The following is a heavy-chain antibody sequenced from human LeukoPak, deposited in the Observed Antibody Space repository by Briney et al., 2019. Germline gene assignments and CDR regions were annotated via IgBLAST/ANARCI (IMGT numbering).Heavy chain of an antibody. CDR1: GYTFTSYY. CDR3: ARGDQIAAAGRNWYFDL. D-gene: IGHD6-13*01. V-gene: IGHV1-46*01. J-gene: IGHJ2*01. Sequence: ASVKVSCKASGYTFTSYYMHWVRQAPGQGLEWMGIINPISGSTNYAQKFQGRVTMTRDTSTSTVYMELSSLRSEDTAVYYCARGDQIAAAGRNWYFDLWGRGTLVTVSS. CDR2: INPISGST.